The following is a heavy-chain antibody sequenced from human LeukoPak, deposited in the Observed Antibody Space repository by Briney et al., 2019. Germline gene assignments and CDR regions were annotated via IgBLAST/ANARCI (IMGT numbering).Heavy chain of an antibody. V-gene: IGHV4-31*03. CDR1: ADSLSSGGHY. J-gene: IGHJ4*02. Sequence: PSQTLSLTCTVSADSLSSGGHYWAWIRQLPGKGLESIGFIHHSGSSRHNPSLKDRIAISVDASRKQFALRLSSVTAADTAIYYCARGGNRFGGFYFDYWGQGIQVIVSS. CDR3: ARGGNRFGGFYFDY. CDR2: IHHSGSS. D-gene: IGHD3-10*01.